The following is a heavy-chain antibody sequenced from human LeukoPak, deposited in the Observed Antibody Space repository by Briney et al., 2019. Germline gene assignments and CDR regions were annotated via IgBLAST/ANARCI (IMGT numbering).Heavy chain of an antibody. CDR2: ISYDGSNK. CDR1: GFTFRSYG. D-gene: IGHD3-10*01. Sequence: PGRSLRLSCAASGFTFRSYGMHWVRQAPGKGLEWVAVISYDGSNKYYGDSVKGRFTISRDNSKNTLYLQMNSLRAEDTAVYYCAKGGNDYYYYGMDVWGQGTTVTVSS. J-gene: IGHJ6*02. CDR3: AKGGNDYYYYGMDV. V-gene: IGHV3-30*18.